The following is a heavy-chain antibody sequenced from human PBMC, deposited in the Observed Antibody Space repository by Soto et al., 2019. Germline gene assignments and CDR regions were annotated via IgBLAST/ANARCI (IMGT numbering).Heavy chain of an antibody. V-gene: IGHV2-5*02. J-gene: IGHJ4*02. Sequence: SGPTLVNPTQTLTLTCTFSGFSFRTSGVGVGWIRQPPGKALEWLALIYWDDDKLYSPSLKSRLTITKDTSKNQVVLTLTNMEPVYTSSYYCVHRAGMGGNSWLPGHWGQGTLVTVSS. CDR2: IYWDDDK. D-gene: IGHD6-13*01. CDR3: VHRAGMGGNSWLPGH. CDR1: GFSFRTSGVG.